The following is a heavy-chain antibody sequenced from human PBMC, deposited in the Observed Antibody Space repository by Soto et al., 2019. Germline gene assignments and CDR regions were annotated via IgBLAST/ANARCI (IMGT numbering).Heavy chain of an antibody. CDR1: GGTFSSYA. CDR2: IIPIFGTA. V-gene: IGHV1-69*13. D-gene: IGHD3-22*01. Sequence: SVKVSCKASGGTFSSYAISWVRQAPGQGLEWMGGIIPIFGTANYAQKFQGRVTITADESTSTAYMELSSLRSEDTAVYYCARHRYYYESSGYYYGPVDYWGQGTLVTV. J-gene: IGHJ4*02. CDR3: ARHRYYYESSGYYYGPVDY.